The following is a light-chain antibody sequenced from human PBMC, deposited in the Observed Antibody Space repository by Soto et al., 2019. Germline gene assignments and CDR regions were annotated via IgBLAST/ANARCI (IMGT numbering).Light chain of an antibody. J-gene: IGKJ1*01. V-gene: IGKV1-5*01. CDR3: QQYDSYWM. CDR2: DAS. Sequence: DIQMTQSPSSLSASVGDRVTITCRASQTISSWLAWYQQKPGKPPKLLIFDASTLQRGVPSRFSGSGSGTEFTLTISSLQPDDFGTYFCQQYDSYWMFGQGTKVDIK. CDR1: QTISSW.